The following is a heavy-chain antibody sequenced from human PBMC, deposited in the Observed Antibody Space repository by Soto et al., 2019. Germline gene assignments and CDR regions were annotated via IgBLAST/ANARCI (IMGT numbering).Heavy chain of an antibody. J-gene: IGHJ6*03. D-gene: IGHD4-17*01. CDR3: AKSLVTTHHLYGYMDV. Sequence: EVQLVESGGTLVQPGRSLRLSCAASGFAFRDFAMHWVRQTPGKGLEWVSGITWNGVAMGYGDSVRGRFTISRDDAKNSLYLQMNSLRPEDTALYYCAKSLVTTHHLYGYMDVSGKGTSVTVS. CDR1: GFAFRDFA. CDR2: ITWNGVAM. V-gene: IGHV3-9*01.